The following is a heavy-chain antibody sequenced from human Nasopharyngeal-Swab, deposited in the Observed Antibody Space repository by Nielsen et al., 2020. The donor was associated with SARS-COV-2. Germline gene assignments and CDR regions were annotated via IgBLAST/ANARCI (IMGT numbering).Heavy chain of an antibody. J-gene: IGHJ6*01. CDR3: ARSGTTKYGLDV. D-gene: IGHD1-1*01. V-gene: IGHV4-4*07. CDR1: GGSISGYF. CDR2: VYTSGGT. Sequence: SETLSLTCSVSGGSISGYFLSWIRKPAREGLEWIGRVYTSGGTNYNPSLKSRVTISIDMSKNQFSLELRSVTAADTAFYYCARSGTTKYGLDVWGQGTTVIVSS.